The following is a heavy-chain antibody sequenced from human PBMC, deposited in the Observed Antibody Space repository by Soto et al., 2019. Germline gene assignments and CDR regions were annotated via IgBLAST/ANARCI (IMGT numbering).Heavy chain of an antibody. CDR1: GFPFSSHA. J-gene: IGHJ4*02. D-gene: IGHD2-2*01. CDR3: TKDPCTRSSCYFDF. Sequence: EVQLLESGGGWVRPGGSLRLSCEASGFPFSSHAMSWVRQAPGTGREWVSAISGSDAGTFDADSVGGRFTISRDNSKNTLYLHMTSLRVEDTAIYYCTKDPCTRSSCYFDFWGQGSLVTVSS. CDR2: ISGSDAGT. V-gene: IGHV3-23*01.